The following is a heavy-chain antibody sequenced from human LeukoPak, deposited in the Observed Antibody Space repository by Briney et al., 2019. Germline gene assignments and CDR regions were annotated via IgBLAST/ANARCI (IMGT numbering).Heavy chain of an antibody. CDR3: ARVGRYDFWSGYVNWFDP. D-gene: IGHD3-3*01. V-gene: IGHV4-59*01. J-gene: IGHJ5*02. CDR1: GGSISSYY. CDR2: IYYSGST. Sequence: SETLSLTCTVSGGSISSYYWSWIRQPPGKGLEWIGYIYYSGSTNYNPSLKSRVTISVDTSKNQFSLKLSSVTAADTAVYYCARVGRYDFWSGYVNWFDPWGQGTLVPVSS.